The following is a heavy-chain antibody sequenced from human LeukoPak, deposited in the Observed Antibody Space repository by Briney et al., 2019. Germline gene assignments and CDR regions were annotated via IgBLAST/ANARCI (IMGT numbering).Heavy chain of an antibody. V-gene: IGHV6-1*01. CDR2: TYYRSKWYY. CDR3: ARNRAYAMDV. CDR1: GDSVSSNSVG. Sequence: SQTLSLICAISGDSVSSNSVGWHWIRQSPSRGLEWLGRTYYRSKWYYDYAVSVKSRITFNPDTSKNQFSLQLNSVTPEDTAVYYCARNRAYAMDVWGLGTTVTVSS. J-gene: IGHJ6*02. D-gene: IGHD2-2*01.